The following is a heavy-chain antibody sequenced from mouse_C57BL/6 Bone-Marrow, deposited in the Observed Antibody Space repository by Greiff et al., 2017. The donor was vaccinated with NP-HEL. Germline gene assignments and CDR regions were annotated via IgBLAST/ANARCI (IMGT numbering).Heavy chain of an antibody. D-gene: IGHD2-1*01. V-gene: IGHV5-4*03. CDR3: AGELQDPFAC. J-gene: IGHJ3*01. CDR1: GFTFSSYA. CDR2: ISDGGSYT. Sequence: EVMLVESGGGLVKPGGSLKLSCAASGFTFSSYAMSWVRQTPEKRLEWVATISDGGSYTYYPANVKGRFTISRDNAKNNLCLQMGHLKSEDTAMYYCAGELQDPFACWGQGTLVTVSA.